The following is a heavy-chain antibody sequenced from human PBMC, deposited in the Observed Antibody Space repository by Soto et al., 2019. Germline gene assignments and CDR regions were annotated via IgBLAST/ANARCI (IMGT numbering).Heavy chain of an antibody. Sequence: SETLSLTCTVSGRSVSSGGYYWTLIRQHPGRGLEWIGYIYHIGSPYYNPSLESRVTISLDTSKNQFSLNLTSVTAADTAIYYCVRDRALDSSGHWFDTWGQGTLVTVSS. CDR2: IYHIGSP. V-gene: IGHV4-31*03. D-gene: IGHD6-19*01. J-gene: IGHJ5*02. CDR1: GRSVSSGGYY. CDR3: VRDRALDSSGHWFDT.